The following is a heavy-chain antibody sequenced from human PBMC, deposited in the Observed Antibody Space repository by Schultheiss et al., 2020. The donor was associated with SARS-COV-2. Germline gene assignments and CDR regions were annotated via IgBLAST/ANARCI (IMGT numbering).Heavy chain of an antibody. J-gene: IGHJ4*02. Sequence: GESLKISCAASGFTFSSYWMSWVRQAPGKGLEWVANIKQDGSEKYYVDSVKGRFTISRDNAKNSLYLQMNSLRAEDTAVYYCARGGSSGWYGGFDYWGQGTLVTVSS. V-gene: IGHV3-7*01. CDR3: ARGGSSGWYGGFDY. D-gene: IGHD6-19*01. CDR1: GFTFSSYW. CDR2: IKQDGSEK.